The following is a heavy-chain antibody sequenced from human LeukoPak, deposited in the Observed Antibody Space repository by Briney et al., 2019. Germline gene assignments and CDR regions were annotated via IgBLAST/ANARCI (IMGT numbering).Heavy chain of an antibody. D-gene: IGHD4-17*01. Sequence: KPGGSLRLSCAASGFTFSDYYMSWIRQAPGKGLEWVSYISSSGSTIYYADSVKGRFTISRDNAKNSLYLQMDSLKTEDTALYYCARDYARPDYWGQGTLVTVSS. V-gene: IGHV3-11*01. CDR2: ISSSGSTI. J-gene: IGHJ4*02. CDR3: ARDYARPDY. CDR1: GFTFSDYY.